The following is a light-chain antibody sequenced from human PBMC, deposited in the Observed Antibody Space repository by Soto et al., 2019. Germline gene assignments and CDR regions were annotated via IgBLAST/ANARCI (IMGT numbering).Light chain of an antibody. CDR2: EAS. V-gene: IGKV1-17*01. Sequence: DIQMTQSPSSLSASVGDRVTITCRASQDIRNDLDWFQQKPAKAPERLIYEASNLQSGVPSRFSGSGSGTEFPLKIRGLQAKVFATFFCLQYIISPWTFGKGTKGKIK. J-gene: IGKJ1*01. CDR3: LQYIISPWT. CDR1: QDIRND.